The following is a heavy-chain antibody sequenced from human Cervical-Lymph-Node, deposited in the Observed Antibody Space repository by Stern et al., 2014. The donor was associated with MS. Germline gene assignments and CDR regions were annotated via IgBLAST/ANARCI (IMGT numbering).Heavy chain of an antibody. J-gene: IGHJ4*02. D-gene: IGHD3-22*01. V-gene: IGHV3-23*01. CDR3: TTGGNGGYSF. Sequence: EVQLLESGGGLVQPGGSLRLSCAVSGFPFSTYAMSWVRQAPGKGLEWVSASNGRGDTSFYADSVKGRFTISRDNSKNTLYLQMNSLTAEDTAIYYCTTGGNGGYSFWGKGTRVTVSS. CDR1: GFPFSTYA. CDR2: SNGRGDTS.